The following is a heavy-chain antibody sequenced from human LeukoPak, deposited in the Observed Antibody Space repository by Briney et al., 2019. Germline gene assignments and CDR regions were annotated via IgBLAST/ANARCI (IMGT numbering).Heavy chain of an antibody. D-gene: IGHD3-10*01. J-gene: IGHJ5*02. Sequence: SETLSLTCTVSGGSISTSNYYWGWIRQPPGKGLEWIGNIFYSGSTYYSPSLRSRVTISLDTSRNQFSLRLSSLTAADTAVYYCARKFFYFGSGIYYNGLSWFDPWGQGTLVTVSS. CDR2: IFYSGST. V-gene: IGHV4-39*07. CDR1: GGSISTSNYY. CDR3: ARKFFYFGSGIYYNGLSWFDP.